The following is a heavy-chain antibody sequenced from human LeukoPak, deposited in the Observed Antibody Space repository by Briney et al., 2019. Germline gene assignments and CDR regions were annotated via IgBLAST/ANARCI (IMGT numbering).Heavy chain of an antibody. J-gene: IGHJ6*02. CDR2: INPNSGGT. CDR3: ARGSPLVVTLYGGNSMDYYYYYGMDV. CDR1: GYTFTGYY. D-gene: IGHD4-23*01. Sequence: ASVKVSCKASGYTFTGYYMHWVRQAPGQGLEWMGWINPNSGGTNYAQKFQGRVTMTRDTSISTAYMELSRLRSDDTAVYYCARGSPLVVTLYGGNSMDYYYYYGMDVRGQGTTVTVSS. V-gene: IGHV1-2*02.